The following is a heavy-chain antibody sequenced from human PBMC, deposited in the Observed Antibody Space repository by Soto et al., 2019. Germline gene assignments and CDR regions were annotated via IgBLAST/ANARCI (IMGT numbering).Heavy chain of an antibody. Sequence: QVQLQQWGAGLLKPSETLSLTCAVYGGSFSGYYWSWIRQPPGKGLEWIGEINHSGSTNYNPSLTSRVTISVDTSKNQFSLKLSSVTAADTAVYYCARGPPNYVWGSYRYTGEYYFDYWGQGTLVTVSS. D-gene: IGHD3-16*02. J-gene: IGHJ4*02. V-gene: IGHV4-34*01. CDR1: GGSFSGYY. CDR2: INHSGST. CDR3: ARGPPNYVWGSYRYTGEYYFDY.